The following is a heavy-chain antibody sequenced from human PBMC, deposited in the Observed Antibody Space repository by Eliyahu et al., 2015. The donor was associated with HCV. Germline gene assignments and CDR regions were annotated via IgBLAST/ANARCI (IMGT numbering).Heavy chain of an antibody. V-gene: IGHV3-72*01. J-gene: IGHJ6*02. CDR2: SRDKANIYTT. CDR3: GRGVVAPMNYYYGLDV. CDR1: GFTFSDHF. D-gene: IGHD2-15*01. Sequence: EVQLVESGGGLVQPGGSLRLSCVVSGFTFSDHFMDWVRQAPGKGLEWVGRSRDKANIYTTEYGASVKGRFTISRDDSKSSLYLQMNSLKTEDTAVYYCGRGVVAPMNYYYGLDVWGQGTTVTVSS.